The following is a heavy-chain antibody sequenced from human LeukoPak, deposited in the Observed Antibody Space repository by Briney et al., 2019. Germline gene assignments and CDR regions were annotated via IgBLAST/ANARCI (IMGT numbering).Heavy chain of an antibody. CDR1: GFTFSSYA. D-gene: IGHD6-19*01. Sequence: GGSLRLSCAASGFTFSSYAVSWVRQAPGKGLEWVSAISGSGGSTYYADSVKGRFTISRDNSKNTLYLQMNSLRAEDTAVYYCARVWRGSGWYDFDYWGQGTLVTVSS. J-gene: IGHJ4*02. CDR3: ARVWRGSGWYDFDY. CDR2: ISGSGGST. V-gene: IGHV3-23*01.